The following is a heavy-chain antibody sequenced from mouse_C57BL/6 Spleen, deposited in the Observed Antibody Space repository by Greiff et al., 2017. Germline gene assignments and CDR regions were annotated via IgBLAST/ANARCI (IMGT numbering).Heavy chain of an antibody. Sequence: QVQLQQPGTELVKPGASVKLSCKASGYTFTSYWMHWVKQRPGQGLVWIGNINPSNGGTNYNEKFKSKATLTVDKSSSTAYMQLSSLTSEDSAVYYCAREVYDYDGSYYAMDYWGQGTSVTVSS. CDR1: GYTFTSYW. J-gene: IGHJ4*01. CDR2: INPSNGGT. D-gene: IGHD2-4*01. CDR3: AREVYDYDGSYYAMDY. V-gene: IGHV1-53*01.